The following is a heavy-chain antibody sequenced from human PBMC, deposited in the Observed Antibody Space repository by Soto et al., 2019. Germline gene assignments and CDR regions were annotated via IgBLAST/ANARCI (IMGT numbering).Heavy chain of an antibody. CDR1: GFTFSSYA. D-gene: IGHD6-19*01. CDR2: IRGSGSNT. CDR3: AKETSRRGGCVDY. V-gene: IGHV3-23*01. J-gene: IGHJ4*02. Sequence: EVQLLESGGGLVQPGGSLRLSCAASGFTFSSYAMSWVRQAPGKGLEWVSAIRGSGSNTYYADSVKGRFTISRDNSKTARYLQMNSLRAEDTAVYYCAKETSRRGGCVDYWGQGTLVTVSS.